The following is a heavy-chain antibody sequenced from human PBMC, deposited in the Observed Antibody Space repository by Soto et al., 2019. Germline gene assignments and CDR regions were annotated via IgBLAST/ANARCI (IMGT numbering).Heavy chain of an antibody. CDR1: GYTFTNYG. V-gene: IGHV1-18*01. Sequence: QVQVVQSGDEVKKPGASVKVSCKASGYTFTNYGFSWVRQAPGQGLEWMGWISGYNGNTKYAEKFQGRVTMTTDTSTSTAHMERRSLRSDDTAVYYWAREGQAPYYYYGMDVWGQGTAVTVSS. CDR2: ISGYNGNT. CDR3: AREGQAPYYYYGMDV. J-gene: IGHJ6*02.